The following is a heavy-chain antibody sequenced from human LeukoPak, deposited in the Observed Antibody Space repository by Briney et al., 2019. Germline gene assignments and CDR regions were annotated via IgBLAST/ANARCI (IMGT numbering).Heavy chain of an antibody. J-gene: IGHJ4*02. D-gene: IGHD6-19*01. CDR3: ATSSYSSGWSFDY. CDR2: FDPEDGET. CDR1: GYTLTELS. V-gene: IGHV1-24*01. Sequence: ASVKVSCKVSGYTLTELSMHWVRQAPGKGLEWMGGFDPEDGETIYAQKFQGRVTMTEDTSTDTAYMELSSLRSADTAVYYCATSSYSSGWSFDYWGQGTLVTVSS.